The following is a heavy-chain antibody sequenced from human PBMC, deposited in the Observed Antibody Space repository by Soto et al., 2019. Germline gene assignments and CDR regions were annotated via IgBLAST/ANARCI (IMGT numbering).Heavy chain of an antibody. CDR3: ARAGPVTHYYYYGMDV. CDR1: GFTFSSYA. V-gene: IGHV3-30-3*01. CDR2: ISYDGSNK. D-gene: IGHD4-4*01. J-gene: IGHJ6*02. Sequence: GGPLRLSCAASGFTFSSYAMHWVRQAPGKGLEWVAVISYDGSNKYYADSVKGRFTISRDNSKNTLYLQMNSLRAEDTAVYYCARAGPVTHYYYYGMDVWGQGTTVTVSS.